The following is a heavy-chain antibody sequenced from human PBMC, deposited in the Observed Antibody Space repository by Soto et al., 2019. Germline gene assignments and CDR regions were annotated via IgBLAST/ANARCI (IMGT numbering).Heavy chain of an antibody. CDR1: GFTFSDYA. J-gene: IGHJ4*02. Sequence: VQLVESGGGVVQPGRSLRLSCAASGFTFSDYAMHWVRQAPGKGLEWVAVVSHDGRNTHYADSVKGRFTISRDSSKNSGSLEMTCLRAEDTAVYYCAKGGRQWLVTSDFNYWGQGALVTVSS. D-gene: IGHD6-19*01. CDR2: VSHDGRNT. CDR3: AKGGRQWLVTSDFNY. V-gene: IGHV3-30*18.